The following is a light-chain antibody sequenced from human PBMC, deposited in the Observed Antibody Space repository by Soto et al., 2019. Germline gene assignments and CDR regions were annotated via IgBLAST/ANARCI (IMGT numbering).Light chain of an antibody. V-gene: IGLV2-11*01. J-gene: IGLJ1*01. CDR2: DVS. CDR1: SSNVGGYNY. Sequence: QSVLTQPRSVSGSPGQSVTISCTGTSSNVGGYNYVSWYQHHPGKVPKLMLYDVSERPSGVSDRFSGSKSGNTASLTISGLQAADEADYFCSSYTSSMTNVFGSGTKVTVL. CDR3: SSYTSSMTNV.